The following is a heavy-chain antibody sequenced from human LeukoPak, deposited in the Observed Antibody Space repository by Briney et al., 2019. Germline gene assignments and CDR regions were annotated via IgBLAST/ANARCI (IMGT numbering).Heavy chain of an antibody. D-gene: IGHD3-10*01. CDR1: GFIFSDYY. V-gene: IGHV3-11*03. J-gene: IGHJ4*02. CDR2: ISSSSRDT. CDR3: AKPPLSELWYYDY. Sequence: GGSLRLSCAASGFIFSDYYMSWMRQAPGKGLEWVSYISSSSRDTNYADSVKGRVTISRDDPKNSLYLQMNSLRGEDPAVYYCAKPPLSELWYYDYWGQGTLVTVSS.